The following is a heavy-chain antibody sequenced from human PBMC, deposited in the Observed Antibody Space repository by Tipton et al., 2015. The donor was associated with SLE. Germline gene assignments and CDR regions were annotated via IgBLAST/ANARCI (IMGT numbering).Heavy chain of an antibody. V-gene: IGHV3-74*01. CDR2: INSDGSST. CDR1: GFTFSSYG. CDR3: ARSGWELAEYFQH. Sequence: SLRLSCAASGFTFSSYGMHWVRQAPGKGLVWVSRINSDGSSTSYADSVKGRFTISRDNSKNTLYLQMNSLRAEDTAVYYCARSGWELAEYFQHWGQGTLVTVSS. D-gene: IGHD1-26*01. J-gene: IGHJ1*01.